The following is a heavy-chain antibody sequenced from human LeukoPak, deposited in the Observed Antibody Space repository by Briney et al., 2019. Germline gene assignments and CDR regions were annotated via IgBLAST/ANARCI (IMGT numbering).Heavy chain of an antibody. Sequence: SETLSLTCTVSGGSISSYYWSWIRQPPGKGLEWIGYIYYSGSTNYNPSLKSRVTISVDTSKNQFSLKLSSVTAADTAVYYCARDCGVSSSWYLDWFDPWGQGTLVTVSS. CDR3: ARDCGVSSSWYLDWFDP. CDR1: GGSISSYY. D-gene: IGHD6-13*01. J-gene: IGHJ5*02. CDR2: IYYSGST. V-gene: IGHV4-59*12.